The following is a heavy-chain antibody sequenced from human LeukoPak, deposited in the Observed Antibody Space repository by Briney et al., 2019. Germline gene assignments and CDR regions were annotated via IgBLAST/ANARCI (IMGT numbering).Heavy chain of an antibody. CDR3: ARDVRSGLNYFVFADY. CDR1: GFTFSSYW. J-gene: IGHJ4*02. V-gene: IGHV3-74*01. D-gene: IGHD3-10*02. CDR2: INSDGSST. Sequence: GGSLRLSCAASGFTFSSYWMHWVRQAPGKGLVWVSRINSDGSSTSYADSVKGRFTISRDNTKNSMYLQMNSLRAEDTAVYYCARDVRSGLNYFVFADYWGQGALVTVSS.